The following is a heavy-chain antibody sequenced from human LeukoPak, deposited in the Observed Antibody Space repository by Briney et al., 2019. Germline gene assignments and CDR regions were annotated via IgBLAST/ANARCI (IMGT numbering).Heavy chain of an antibody. D-gene: IGHD2-8*02. J-gene: IGHJ4*02. V-gene: IGHV3-23*01. CDR2: IFPSGGEI. Sequence: GGSLRLSCTASGFTFSNAWMSWVRQPPGKGLEWVSSIFPSGGEIHYADSVRGRFTISRDNSKSTLSLQMNSLRDEDTAIYYCATYRQVLLPFESWGQGTLVTVSS. CDR1: GFTFSNAW. CDR3: ATYRQVLLPFES.